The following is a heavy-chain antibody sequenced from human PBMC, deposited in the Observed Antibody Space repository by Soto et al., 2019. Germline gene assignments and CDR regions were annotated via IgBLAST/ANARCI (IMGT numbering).Heavy chain of an antibody. V-gene: IGHV1-2*02. Sequence: ASVKVSCKASGYTFTDYHMHWVRQAPGRGLEWMGWINRNSGGTNYAQRFQGRVTMTRDTSISTAYMELSMLRSDDTAVYYCARGGGYNYVHGMDVWGQGTTVTVSS. CDR3: ARGGGYNYVHGMDV. D-gene: IGHD5-12*01. CDR2: INRNSGGT. CDR1: GYTFTDYH. J-gene: IGHJ6*02.